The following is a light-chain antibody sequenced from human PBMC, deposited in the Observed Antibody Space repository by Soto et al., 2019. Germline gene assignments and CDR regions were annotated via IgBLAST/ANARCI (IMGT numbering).Light chain of an antibody. Sequence: HSALTQPASVSGSPGQSISISCTGTSSDVGLYDYVSWYQQHPGKAPQLMIYAVSNRPSGVSNRFSASKSGNTASLFISGLQAEDDADYYCSSYTRGSTYVFGYGTKVTV. CDR3: SSYTRGSTYV. CDR1: SSDVGLYDY. J-gene: IGLJ1*01. CDR2: AVS. V-gene: IGLV2-14*01.